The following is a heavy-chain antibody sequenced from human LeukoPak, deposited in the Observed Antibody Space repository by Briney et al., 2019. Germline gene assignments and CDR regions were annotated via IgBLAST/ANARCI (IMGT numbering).Heavy chain of an antibody. D-gene: IGHD5-24*01. CDR2: IKQDGSEK. J-gene: IGHJ4*02. V-gene: IGHV3-7*03. CDR3: AKSGYNRFDY. CDR1: GFTFSSYE. Sequence: GGSLRLSCAASGFTFSSYEMNWVRQAPGKGLEWVANIKQDGSEKYYVDYVKGRFTISRDNAKNSLYLQMNSLIAEDTAVYYCAKSGYNRFDYWGQGTRVTVSS.